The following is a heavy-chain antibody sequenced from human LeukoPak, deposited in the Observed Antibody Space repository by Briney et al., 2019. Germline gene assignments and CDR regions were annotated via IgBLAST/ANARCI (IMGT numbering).Heavy chain of an antibody. J-gene: IGHJ4*02. D-gene: IGHD6-6*01. CDR1: GYTFTGYY. CDR2: INPNSGGT. V-gene: IGHV1-2*02. CDR3: ARVIVGSSSSDIDY. Sequence: ASVKVSFKASGYTFTGYYMHWVRQAPGQGLEWMGWINPNSGGTNYAQKFHGRVTMTRDTSISTAYMELSRLRSDDTAVYYCARVIVGSSSSDIDYWGQGTLVTVSS.